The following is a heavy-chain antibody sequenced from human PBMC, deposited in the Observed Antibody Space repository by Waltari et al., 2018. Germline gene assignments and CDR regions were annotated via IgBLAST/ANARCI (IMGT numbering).Heavy chain of an antibody. CDR3: ARLPRGSGPYYYYYMDV. D-gene: IGHD7-27*01. CDR2: IYYGGST. Sequence: QLQLQESGPGLVKPSETLSLTCTVSGGSISTNAYYWGWIRQPPGKGLEWIGSIYYGGSTFYTPSLRSRVTISVDTSNNQFSLKLSSVTAADTAVYYCARLPRGSGPYYYYYMDVWGKGTTVTVSS. V-gene: IGHV4-39*01. J-gene: IGHJ6*03. CDR1: GGSISTNAYY.